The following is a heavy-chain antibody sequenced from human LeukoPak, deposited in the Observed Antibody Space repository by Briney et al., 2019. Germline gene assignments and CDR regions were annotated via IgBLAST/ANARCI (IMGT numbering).Heavy chain of an antibody. Sequence: PSETLSLTCTVSGGSVSSGSYYWSWIRQPPGKGLEWIGYIYYSGSTNYNPSLKSRVTISVDTSKNQFSLKLSSVTAADTAVYYCARGGSFGGYASDWGQGTLVTVSS. V-gene: IGHV4-61*01. D-gene: IGHD5-12*01. CDR3: ARGGSFGGYASD. CDR1: GGSVSSGSYY. J-gene: IGHJ4*02. CDR2: IYYSGST.